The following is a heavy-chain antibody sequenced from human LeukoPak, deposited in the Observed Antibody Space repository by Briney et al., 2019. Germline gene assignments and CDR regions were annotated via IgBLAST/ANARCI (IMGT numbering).Heavy chain of an antibody. CDR1: GYTFTSYD. Sequence: ASVKVSCKASGYTFTSYDINWVRQATGQGLEWMGWMNPKSGNTGYAQKFQGRVTTTRNTAVSTAYMELSSLRSEGTAVYYCARVTGSIDYWGQGTLVTVSS. CDR3: ARVTGSIDY. D-gene: IGHD2-21*02. CDR2: MNPKSGNT. V-gene: IGHV1-8*01. J-gene: IGHJ4*02.